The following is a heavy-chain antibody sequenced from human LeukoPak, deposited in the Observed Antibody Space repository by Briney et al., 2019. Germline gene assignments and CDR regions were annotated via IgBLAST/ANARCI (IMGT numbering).Heavy chain of an antibody. V-gene: IGHV3-53*01. D-gene: IGHD5-18*01. Sequence: PGGSLRLSCAASGFTVSNNYMSWVRQAPGKGLEWVSLIYSGGSTYYADSVKGRLTISRDNSMNTLYLQMNSLRAEDTAMYYCARGLRGYKYGSDYWGQGTLVTVSS. CDR3: ARGLRGYKYGSDY. CDR2: IYSGGST. CDR1: GFTVSNNY. J-gene: IGHJ4*02.